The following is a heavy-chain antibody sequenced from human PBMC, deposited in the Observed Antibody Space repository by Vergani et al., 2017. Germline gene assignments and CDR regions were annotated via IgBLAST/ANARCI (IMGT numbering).Heavy chain of an antibody. D-gene: IGHD5-18*01. CDR1: GHTFTKFG. CDR3: ARGGGQTALDV. CDR2: ISAYNANT. Sequence: QVDLVQSGAEVKKPGASVKVSCKASGHTFTKFGMTCVRQAPGQGLQWMGWISAYNANTNFAQKLQGRVFMTTDTSTRTAYMELRSLRSDGTAEYYCARGGGQTALDVWGQGTLVTVSS. J-gene: IGHJ4*02. V-gene: IGHV1-18*01.